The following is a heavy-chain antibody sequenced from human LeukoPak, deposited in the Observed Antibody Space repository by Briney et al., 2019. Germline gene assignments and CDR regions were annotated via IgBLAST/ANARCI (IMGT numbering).Heavy chain of an antibody. D-gene: IGHD4-17*01. V-gene: IGHV1-69*13. CDR1: GGTFSSYA. CDR2: IIPIFGTA. CDR3: ARGGRNYGGFDP. Sequence: SVKVSCKASGGTFSSYAISWVRQAPGQGLEWMGGIIPIFGTANYAQKFQGRVTITADESTSTAYMELSSLRTEDTAVYYCARGGRNYGGFDPWGQGTLVTVSS. J-gene: IGHJ5*02.